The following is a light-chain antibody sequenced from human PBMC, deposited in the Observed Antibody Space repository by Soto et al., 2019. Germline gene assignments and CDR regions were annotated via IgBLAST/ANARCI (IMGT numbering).Light chain of an antibody. J-gene: IGKJ1*01. CDR3: QQYGTSPRT. CDR2: GAS. Sequence: EIVLTQSPGTLSLSPGERATLSCRASQSVSSSYLAWYQQKPGQAPRLLIYGASSRATGIPDRFSGSGSGTDFTLTISGLEPEDFAVYYCQQYGTSPRTFGQGTKVE. CDR1: QSVSSSY. V-gene: IGKV3-20*01.